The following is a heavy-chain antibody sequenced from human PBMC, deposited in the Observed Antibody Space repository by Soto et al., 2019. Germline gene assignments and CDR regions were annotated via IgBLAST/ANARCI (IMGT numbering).Heavy chain of an antibody. J-gene: IGHJ3*02. D-gene: IGHD5-18*01. Sequence: QVQLEESGPGLVKPSQTLSLTCTVSGGSLRNSGYYGTWIRQYPGKGLEWIGYVFHTGNTYYNPSLRSRLTISVDTSKNQFSLRLSSVTAADTAVYSCATCGHTYGNAFDIWGQGTLVPVSS. CDR1: GGSLRNSGYY. CDR2: VFHTGNT. V-gene: IGHV4-31*03. CDR3: ATCGHTYGNAFDI.